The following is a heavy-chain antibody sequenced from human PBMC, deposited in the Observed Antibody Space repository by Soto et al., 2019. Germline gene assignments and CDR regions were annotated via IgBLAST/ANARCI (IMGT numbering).Heavy chain of an antibody. V-gene: IGHV3-48*02. J-gene: IGHJ4*02. CDR2: ISSSSSNI. CDR3: ASDRSLGSNWYYYLES. CDR1: GFTFSSRA. Sequence: EEQLLESGGDLVQPGGSLRLSCTASGFTFSSRAMNWVRQFPGRGLEWVSYISSSSSNIDYADSVKGRFTVSRDNAKNSLYLQMNTLRDEDTAVYYCASDRSLGSNWYYYLESWGQGTLVTVSS. D-gene: IGHD1-20*01.